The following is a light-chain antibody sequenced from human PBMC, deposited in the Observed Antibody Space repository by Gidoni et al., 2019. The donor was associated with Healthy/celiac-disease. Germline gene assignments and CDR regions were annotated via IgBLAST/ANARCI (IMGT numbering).Light chain of an antibody. Sequence: QSVLTQPPSVSGAPGQRVTISCTGSSSNIGAGYDVHWYQQLPGTAPNLLISGNSNRPSGVPDRFSGSKSGTSASLAITGLQAEDEADYYCQSYDSSLSGSEVFGTGTKVTVL. J-gene: IGLJ1*01. CDR1: SSNIGAGYD. V-gene: IGLV1-40*01. CDR3: QSYDSSLSGSEV. CDR2: GNS.